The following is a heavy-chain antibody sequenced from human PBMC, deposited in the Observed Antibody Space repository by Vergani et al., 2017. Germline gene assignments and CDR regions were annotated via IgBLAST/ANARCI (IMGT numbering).Heavy chain of an antibody. CDR1: GYTFTDYF. V-gene: IGHV1-2*02. Sequence: QVQLVQSGAEVKKPGASVKVSCKASGYTFTDYFMHWVRQAPGQGLEWMGWINPNSGGTNYAQKFQGRVTMTRDTYISTAYMELSNPSSDATAVYFCARVGTSSNRDYFDFWGQGTLVTVSS. CDR3: ARVGTSSNRDYFDF. CDR2: INPNSGGT. J-gene: IGHJ4*02. D-gene: IGHD2-2*01.